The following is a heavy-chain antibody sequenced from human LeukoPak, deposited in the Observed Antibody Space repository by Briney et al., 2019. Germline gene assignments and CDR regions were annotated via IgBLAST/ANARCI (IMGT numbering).Heavy chain of an antibody. CDR1: GGSFSGYY. CDR2: INHSGST. CDR3: ANLPYYYYGMDV. V-gene: IGHV4-34*01. Sequence: SETLSLTCAVYGGSFSGYYWSWIRQPPGKGLEWIGEINHSGSTNYNPSLKSRVTISVDTSKNQFSPKLSSVTAADTAVYYCANLPYYYYGMDVWGQGTTVTVSS. J-gene: IGHJ6*02.